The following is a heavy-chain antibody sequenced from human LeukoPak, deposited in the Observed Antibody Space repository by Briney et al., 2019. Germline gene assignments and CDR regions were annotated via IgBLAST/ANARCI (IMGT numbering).Heavy chain of an antibody. CDR2: IYYSGST. J-gene: IGHJ4*02. V-gene: IGHV4-59*01. Sequence: PSETLSLTCTVSGGSISSYYWSWIRQPPGGGLEWIGYIYYSGSTNYNPSLKSRVTISVDTSKNQFSLKLSSVTAADTAVYYCAREGTSSGWSDYWGQGTLVTVSS. CDR3: AREGTSSGWSDY. CDR1: GGSISSYY. D-gene: IGHD6-19*01.